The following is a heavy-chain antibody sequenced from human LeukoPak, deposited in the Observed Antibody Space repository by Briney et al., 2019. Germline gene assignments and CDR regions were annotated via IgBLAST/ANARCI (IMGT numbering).Heavy chain of an antibody. CDR2: INSDGSST. CDR1: GFTFSSYW. Sequence: PGGSLRLSCAASGFTFSSYWMHWVRQAPGKGLVWVSRINSDGSSTSYADSVKGRFTISRDNSKNTLYLQMNSLRAEDTAVYYCAKPLPLRPLDYWGQGTLVTVSS. V-gene: IGHV3-74*01. J-gene: IGHJ4*02. CDR3: AKPLPLRPLDY. D-gene: IGHD3-16*01.